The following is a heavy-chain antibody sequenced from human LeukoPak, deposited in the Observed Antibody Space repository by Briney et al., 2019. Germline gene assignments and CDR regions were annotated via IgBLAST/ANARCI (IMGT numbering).Heavy chain of an antibody. V-gene: IGHV1-8*01. CDR2: MNPNSGNT. Sequence: ASVKVSCTASGYTFTSYDINWVRQAPGQGLEWMGWMNPNSGNTGYALKFQGRVTMTRNTSISTAYMELSSLRSEDTAVYYCARGRGYSGYDYGGGMNWGQGTLVTVSS. CDR1: GYTFTSYD. D-gene: IGHD5-12*01. CDR3: ARGRGYSGYDYGGGMN. J-gene: IGHJ4*02.